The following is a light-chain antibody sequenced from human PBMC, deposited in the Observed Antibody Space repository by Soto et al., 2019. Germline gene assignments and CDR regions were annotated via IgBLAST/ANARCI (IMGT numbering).Light chain of an antibody. J-gene: IGLJ2*01. CDR1: SSDVGGSNY. Sequence: QSALTQPPSASGSPGQSVAISCTGTSSDVGGSNYVSWYQHHPGKAPKLMIYEVNKRPSGVPNRFSGSKSGNTASLTVSGPQAEDESDYYCNTCTSINKSVVFGGGTKLTVL. CDR2: EVN. CDR3: NTCTSINKSVV. V-gene: IGLV2-8*01.